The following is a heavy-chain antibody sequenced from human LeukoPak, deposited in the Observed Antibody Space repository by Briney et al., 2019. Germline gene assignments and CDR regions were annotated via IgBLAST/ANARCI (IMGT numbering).Heavy chain of an antibody. J-gene: IGHJ5*02. CDR2: IKRKSDGGTP. D-gene: IGHD3-10*01. V-gene: IGHV3-15*01. CDR1: GFTFNNVW. Sequence: PGGSLRLSCAASGFTFNNVWMSWVRQAPGKGLEWVGRIKRKSDGGTPDYAAPVNGRFIISRDDSINTLYLQMNSLKTDDTAVYHCVTGGHYFGTWGQGTLVTVSP. CDR3: VTGGHYFGT.